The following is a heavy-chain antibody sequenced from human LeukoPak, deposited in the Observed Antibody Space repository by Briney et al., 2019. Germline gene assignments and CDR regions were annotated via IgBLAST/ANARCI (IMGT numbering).Heavy chain of an antibody. Sequence: PGRSLRLSCAASGFTFTSYGMHWVRQAPGKGLEWVALIWYDGSDKYYADSVTGRFTISRDNYENILYKQLNSLRAEDTGVYYCAKGSGPATRGGYYYYYYMDVWGKGTTVTVSS. V-gene: IGHV3-33*06. CDR2: IWYDGSDK. CDR1: GFTFTSYG. J-gene: IGHJ6*03. CDR3: AKGSGPATRGGYYYYYYMDV. D-gene: IGHD5-12*01.